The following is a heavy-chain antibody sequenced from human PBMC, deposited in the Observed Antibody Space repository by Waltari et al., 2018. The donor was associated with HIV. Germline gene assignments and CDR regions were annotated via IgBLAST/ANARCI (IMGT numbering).Heavy chain of an antibody. V-gene: IGHV1-8*01. CDR3: SRGLHCTATSCLLYHGMDV. Sequence: QVQLVQSGAEVKKPGASVKVSCKASGYTFSPYDLNWLHQATGQGLEWMGWMNPNSGNTGYAQKFQGRVNMTRNSSIRTAYMELSSLRSDDTAVYYCSRGLHCTATSCLLYHGMDVWGQGTAVSVSS. J-gene: IGHJ6*02. CDR1: GYTFSPYD. D-gene: IGHD2-2*01. CDR2: MNPNSGNT.